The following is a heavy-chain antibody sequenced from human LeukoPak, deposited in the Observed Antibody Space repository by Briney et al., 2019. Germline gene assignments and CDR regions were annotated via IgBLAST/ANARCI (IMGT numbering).Heavy chain of an antibody. Sequence: GASVKVSCKASGGTFSSYAISWVRQAPGQGLEWMGGIIPIFGTANYAQKFQGRVTITADESTSTAYMELSSLRSEDTAVYYCARGAFAGSNYDFWSGYTYYFDYWGQGTLVTVSS. J-gene: IGHJ4*02. V-gene: IGHV1-69*01. D-gene: IGHD3-3*01. CDR3: ARGAFAGSNYDFWSGYTYYFDY. CDR1: GGTFSSYA. CDR2: IIPIFGTA.